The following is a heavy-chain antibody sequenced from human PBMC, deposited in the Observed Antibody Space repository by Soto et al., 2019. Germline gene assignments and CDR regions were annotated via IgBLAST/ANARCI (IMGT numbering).Heavy chain of an antibody. Sequence: QLQLQESGPGLVKPSETLSLTCTVSGGSISSSSYYWGWIRQPPGKGLEWIGRIYYSGSPYYNPPLKSRVTISVDTSKNQFSLKLSSVTAADTAVYYCASGRYCGGDCFDYWGQGTLVTVSS. CDR3: ASGRYCGGDCFDY. CDR2: IYYSGSP. J-gene: IGHJ4*02. CDR1: GGSISSSSYY. D-gene: IGHD2-21*01. V-gene: IGHV4-39*01.